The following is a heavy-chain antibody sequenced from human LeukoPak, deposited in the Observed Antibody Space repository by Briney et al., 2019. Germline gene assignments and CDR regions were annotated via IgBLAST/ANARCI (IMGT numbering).Heavy chain of an antibody. D-gene: IGHD3-16*01. CDR3: SGGERVGY. V-gene: IGHV3-23*01. J-gene: IGHJ4*02. CDR1: GFTFSSFA. CDR2: ISGSGGST. Sequence: GGSLRLSCAASGFTFSSFAMTWVRQAPGKGLEWVSTISGSGGSTYYADSAKGRFTISRDNSKNTLYLQVNSLRAEDTAVYYCSGGERVGYWGQGTLVTVSS.